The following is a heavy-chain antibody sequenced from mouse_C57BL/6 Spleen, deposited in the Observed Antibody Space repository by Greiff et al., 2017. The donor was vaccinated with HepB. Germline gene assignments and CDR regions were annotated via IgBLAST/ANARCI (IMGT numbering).Heavy chain of an antibody. V-gene: IGHV1-64*01. CDR1: GYTFTSYW. CDR2: IHPNSGST. D-gene: IGHD1-1*01. CDR3: ARDYYGSSRYFDV. Sequence: QVQLQQPGAELVKPGASVKLSCKASGYTFTSYWMHWVKQRPGQGLEWIGMIHPNSGSTNYNEKFKSKATLTVDKSSSTAYMQLSSLTSEDSAVYDCARDYYGSSRYFDVWGTGTTVTVSS. J-gene: IGHJ1*03.